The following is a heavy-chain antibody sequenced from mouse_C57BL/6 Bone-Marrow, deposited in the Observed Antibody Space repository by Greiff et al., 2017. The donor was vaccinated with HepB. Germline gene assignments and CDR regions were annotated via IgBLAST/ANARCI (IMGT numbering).Heavy chain of an antibody. CDR2: IDPSDSYT. V-gene: IGHV1-50*01. J-gene: IGHJ1*03. CDR3: ARPRYYYGSRSYWYFDV. Sequence: QVQLKQPGAELVKPGASVKLSCKASGYTFTSYWMQWVKQRPGQGLEWIGEIDPSDSYTNYNQKFKGKATLTVDTSSSTAYMQLSSLTSEDSAVYYCARPRYYYGSRSYWYFDVWGTGTTVTVSS. CDR1: GYTFTSYW. D-gene: IGHD1-1*01.